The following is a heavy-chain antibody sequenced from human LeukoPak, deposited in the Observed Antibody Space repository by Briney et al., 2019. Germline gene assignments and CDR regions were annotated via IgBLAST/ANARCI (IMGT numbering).Heavy chain of an antibody. CDR3: ARADYGDYDSSLPLDY. CDR2: FYFSGNT. D-gene: IGHD4-17*01. CDR1: GGSISDISSY. J-gene: IGHJ4*02. V-gene: IGHV4-39*02. Sequence: SETLSLTCTVSGGSISDISSYWDWIRQPPGKGLEWIGRFYFSGNTYYNPSLTSRVIILLDTSKSHFSLKLSSVTAADTAVYYCARADYGDYDSSLPLDYWGQGTLVTVSS.